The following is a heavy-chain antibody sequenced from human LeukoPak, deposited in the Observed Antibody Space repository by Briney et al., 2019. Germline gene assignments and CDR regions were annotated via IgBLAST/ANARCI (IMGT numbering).Heavy chain of an antibody. CDR2: MNPNSGNT. Sequence: ASVKVSCKASGYTFTSYDINWVRQATGQGLEWMGWMNPNSGNTGYAQKFQGRVTMTRNTSISTAYMELSSLRSEDTAVYYCAREVLLWFGELSHYYYYYMDVWGKGTTVTISS. V-gene: IGHV1-8*01. CDR1: GYTFTSYD. D-gene: IGHD3-10*01. CDR3: AREVLLWFGELSHYYYYYMDV. J-gene: IGHJ6*03.